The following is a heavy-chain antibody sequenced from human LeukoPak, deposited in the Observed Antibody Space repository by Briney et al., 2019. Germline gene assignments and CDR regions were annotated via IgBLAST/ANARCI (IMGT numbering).Heavy chain of an antibody. Sequence: GGSLRLSCAASGFTFSSYSMNWVRQAPGKGLEWVANIKQDGSEKYYVDSVKGRFTISRDNAKNSLYLQMNSLRAEDTAVYYCARGSGGFGDHYYYYYYMDVWGKGTTVTVSS. CDR3: ARGSGGFGDHYYYYYYMDV. D-gene: IGHD3-10*01. V-gene: IGHV3-7*01. J-gene: IGHJ6*03. CDR1: GFTFSSYS. CDR2: IKQDGSEK.